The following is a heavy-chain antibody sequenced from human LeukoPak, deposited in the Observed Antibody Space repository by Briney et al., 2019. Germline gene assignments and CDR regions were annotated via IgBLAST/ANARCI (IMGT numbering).Heavy chain of an antibody. Sequence: GGSLRLSCEASGFIFSSYVMGWVRQAPGKGLEWVSSISVGGGDTFTADSAKGRFTISRDNSKNTLYLQMNSLRAEDTAVYYCAKDLGIAARLGYFDYWGQGTLVTVSS. CDR3: AKDLGIAARLGYFDY. CDR1: GFIFSSYV. V-gene: IGHV3-23*01. D-gene: IGHD6-6*01. J-gene: IGHJ4*02. CDR2: ISVGGGDT.